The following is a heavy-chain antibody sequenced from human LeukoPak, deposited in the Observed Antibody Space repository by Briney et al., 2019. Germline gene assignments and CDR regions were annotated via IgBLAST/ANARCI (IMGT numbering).Heavy chain of an antibody. V-gene: IGHV1-8*01. CDR1: GYTFTSYD. J-gene: IGHJ6*03. CDR3: ARALSRTTESYYYMGV. Sequence: ASVKVSCKASGYTFTSYDINWVRQATGQGLEWMGWMNPNSGNKGYAQKFQGRVTMTKNTSISTAYMELNSLISKYTAVYYCARALSRTTESYYYMGVWGKGTTVIVSS. CDR2: MNPNSGNK. D-gene: IGHD2/OR15-2a*01.